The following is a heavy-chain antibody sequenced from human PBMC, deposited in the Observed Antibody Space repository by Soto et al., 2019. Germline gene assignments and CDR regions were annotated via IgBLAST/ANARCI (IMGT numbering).Heavy chain of an antibody. Sequence: QITLKESGPTLVKPTQTLTLTCTFSGFSLSTSGVGVGWIRQPPGKALEWLALIYWDDDKRYSPSLKSRLTTPKDTSKNQVVLTMTNMDPVDTATYYCAHRRWEDEDYDFWSGYRTENYFDYWGQGTLVTVSS. CDR2: IYWDDDK. V-gene: IGHV2-5*02. CDR3: AHRRWEDEDYDFWSGYRTENYFDY. CDR1: GFSLSTSGVG. J-gene: IGHJ4*02. D-gene: IGHD3-3*01.